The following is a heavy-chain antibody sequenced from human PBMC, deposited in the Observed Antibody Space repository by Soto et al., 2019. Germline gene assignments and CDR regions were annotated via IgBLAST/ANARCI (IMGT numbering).Heavy chain of an antibody. CDR3: EKDDDRYYHHRRGLPY. V-gene: IGHV3-30*18. J-gene: IGHJ4*02. CDR1: GFTFSNYG. Sequence: QVQLVESGGGVVQPGRSLRLSCAASGFTFSNYGMHWVRQAPGKGLEWVAVIAYDGSYKYYADSVKGRFTISRDNSKNALYLQVNSLRVEDTAVYSCEKDDDRYYHHRRGLPYWGQENLVTVSS. D-gene: IGHD3-22*01. CDR2: IAYDGSYK.